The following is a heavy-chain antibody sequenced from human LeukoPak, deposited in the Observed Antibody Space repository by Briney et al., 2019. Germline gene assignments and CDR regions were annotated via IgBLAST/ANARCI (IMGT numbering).Heavy chain of an antibody. CDR2: ITGNSKSI. CDR3: ARTGDSSFDY. CDR1: GFTFNTYN. J-gene: IGHJ4*02. D-gene: IGHD4-17*01. V-gene: IGHV3-21*01. Sequence: GGSLRLSCAASGFTFNTYNMNWVRQAPGKGLEWVSSITGNSKSIDYADSVKGRFAISRDNAKNSLYLQMNSLRAEDTAVYYCARTGDSSFDYWGQGTLVTVSS.